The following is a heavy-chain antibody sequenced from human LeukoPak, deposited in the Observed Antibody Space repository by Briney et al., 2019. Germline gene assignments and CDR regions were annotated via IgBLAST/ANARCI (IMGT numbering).Heavy chain of an antibody. Sequence: ASVKVSCKASGYTFTSYDISWVRQAPGQGLEWMGWISAYNGDTHYAQKFQGRVTMTTETSTSTAYMELRSLRSDDTAVYYCARRGGKNYGDYVVYDKYMDVWGTGTTVTVSS. V-gene: IGHV1-18*01. J-gene: IGHJ6*03. CDR1: GYTFTSYD. CDR3: ARRGGKNYGDYVVYDKYMDV. D-gene: IGHD4-17*01. CDR2: ISAYNGDT.